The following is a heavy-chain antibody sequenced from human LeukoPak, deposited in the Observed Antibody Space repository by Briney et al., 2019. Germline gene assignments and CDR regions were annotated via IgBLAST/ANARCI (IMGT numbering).Heavy chain of an antibody. J-gene: IGHJ4*02. Sequence: ASVKVSCTASGYTFTSYGISWVRQAPGQGLEWMGWISAYNGNINYAQKLQGRVTMTTDTSTSTAYMELRSLRSDDTAVYYCARDRGVQLERRAFYFDYWGQGTLVTVSS. V-gene: IGHV1-18*01. CDR1: GYTFTSYG. D-gene: IGHD1-1*01. CDR2: ISAYNGNI. CDR3: ARDRGVQLERRAFYFDY.